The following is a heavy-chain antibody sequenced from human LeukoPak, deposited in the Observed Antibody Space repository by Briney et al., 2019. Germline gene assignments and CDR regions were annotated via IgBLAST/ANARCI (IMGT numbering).Heavy chain of an antibody. CDR1: GFPFSSYW. Sequence: GGSLRLSCVASGFPFSSYWMTWVRQAPGKGLEWVANIKQDGSKKSYVDSVKGRFTISRDNSKNTLYLQMNSLRAEDTAVYYCAKDLASPQIDYWGQGTLVTVSS. CDR2: IKQDGSKK. CDR3: AKDLASPQIDY. J-gene: IGHJ4*02. V-gene: IGHV3-7*01.